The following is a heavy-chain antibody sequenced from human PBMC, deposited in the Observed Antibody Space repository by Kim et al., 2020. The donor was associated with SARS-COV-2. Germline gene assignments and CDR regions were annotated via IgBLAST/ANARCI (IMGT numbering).Heavy chain of an antibody. CDR2: INPSGGFT. CDR1: GYTFTSYY. Sequence: ASVKVSCKASGYTFTSYYIHWVRQAPGQGLEWMGIINPSGGFTNYAQKFQGRVSMTRDTSTSTVYMEMSSLRLEDTAVYYCARVGLEFSTWGQGTLVTVSS. D-gene: IGHD6-6*01. CDR3: ARVGLEFST. V-gene: IGHV1-46*01. J-gene: IGHJ5*02.